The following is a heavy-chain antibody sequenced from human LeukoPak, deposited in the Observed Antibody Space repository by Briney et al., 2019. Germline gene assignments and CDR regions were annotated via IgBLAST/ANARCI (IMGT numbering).Heavy chain of an antibody. CDR2: IYYSGST. D-gene: IGHD3-10*01. CDR3: ARLVYYYGSGSYWVFDY. Sequence: SETLSLTCTVSGGSISSSSYYWGWIRQPPGKGLEWIGSIYYSGSTYYNPSLKSRVTISVDTSKNQFSLKLSSVTAADTAVYYCARLVYYYGSGSYWVFDYWGQGTLVTVSS. J-gene: IGHJ4*02. CDR1: GGSISSSSYY. V-gene: IGHV4-39*07.